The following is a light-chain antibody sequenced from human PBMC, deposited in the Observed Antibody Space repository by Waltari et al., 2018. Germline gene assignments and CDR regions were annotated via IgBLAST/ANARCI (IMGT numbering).Light chain of an antibody. CDR1: QRVSRT. CDR3: QKYGTLPAT. Sequence: EIVLTQSPGNLSLSPGERATLSCRASQRVSRTLAWDQQKPGQAPRLLIYDTSTRATGIPDRFSGSGSGTDFSLTISRLEPENFAVYYCQKYGTLPATFGQGTKVEIK. V-gene: IGKV3-20*01. CDR2: DTS. J-gene: IGKJ1*01.